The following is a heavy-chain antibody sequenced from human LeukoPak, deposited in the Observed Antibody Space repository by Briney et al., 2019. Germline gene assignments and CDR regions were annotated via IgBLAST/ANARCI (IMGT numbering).Heavy chain of an antibody. CDR1: GFTFSSYA. CDR2: IYSGGST. V-gene: IGHV3-53*01. Sequence: GGSLRLSCAASGFTFSSYAMSWVRQVPGKGLEWVSVIYSGGSTYYADSVKGRFTISRDNSKNTLYLQMNSLRADDTAVYYCARDQNGMDVWGQGTTVTVSS. J-gene: IGHJ6*02. CDR3: ARDQNGMDV.